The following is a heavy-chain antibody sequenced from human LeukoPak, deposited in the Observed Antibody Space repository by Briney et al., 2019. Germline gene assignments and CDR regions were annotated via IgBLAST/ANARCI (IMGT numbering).Heavy chain of an antibody. CDR1: GFTFSSQA. V-gene: IGHV3-30-3*01. CDR3: ARVIAVAGNEYFQH. J-gene: IGHJ1*01. CDR2: ISYDGSKK. Sequence: GRSLRLSCAASGFTFSSQAMHWVRQAPGKGLEWVAVISYDGSKKYYADSVKGRFTISRDNSKNTLYLQMNTLRAEDTAVYYCARVIAVAGNEYFQHWGQGTLVTVSS. D-gene: IGHD6-19*01.